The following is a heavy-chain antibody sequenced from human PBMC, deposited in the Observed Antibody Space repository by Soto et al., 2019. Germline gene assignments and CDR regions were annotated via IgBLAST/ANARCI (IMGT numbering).Heavy chain of an antibody. CDR2: IYYSGST. Sequence: SETLSLTCTVSGGSISSGGYYWSWIRQHPGKGLEWIGYIYYSGSTYYNPSLKSRVTISVDTSKNQFSLKLSSVTAADTAVYYCAGGWTSRSGYYFDYWGQGTRVTGAS. J-gene: IGHJ4*02. CDR3: AGGWTSRSGYYFDY. CDR1: GGSISSGGYY. V-gene: IGHV4-31*03. D-gene: IGHD6-13*01.